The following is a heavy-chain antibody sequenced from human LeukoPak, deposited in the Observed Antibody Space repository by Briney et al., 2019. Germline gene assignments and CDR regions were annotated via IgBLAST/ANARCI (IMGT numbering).Heavy chain of an antibody. CDR2: IWYDGSNK. Sequence: GRSLRLSCAASGFTFRNHGMHWIRQAPGKGLEWVAIIWYDGSNKYYAASVNGRFTISRDNSKNTLYLQMNSLRGDDTAVYYCVRDRGALQYFDYWGQGTLVTVSS. D-gene: IGHD2/OR15-2a*01. V-gene: IGHV3-33*01. CDR1: GFTFRNHG. J-gene: IGHJ4*02. CDR3: VRDRGALQYFDY.